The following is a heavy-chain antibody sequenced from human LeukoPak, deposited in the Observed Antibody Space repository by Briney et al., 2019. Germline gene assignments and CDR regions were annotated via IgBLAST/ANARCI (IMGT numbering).Heavy chain of an antibody. D-gene: IGHD2-15*01. Sequence: GGSLRLSYAASGFTFSSYEMNWVRQAPGKGLEWVSYISSSGSTIYYADSVKGRFTIFRDNAKNSLYLQMNSLRAEDTAVYYCASLLAQDAFDIWGQGTMVTVSS. CDR3: ASLLAQDAFDI. V-gene: IGHV3-48*03. CDR2: ISSSGSTI. J-gene: IGHJ3*02. CDR1: GFTFSSYE.